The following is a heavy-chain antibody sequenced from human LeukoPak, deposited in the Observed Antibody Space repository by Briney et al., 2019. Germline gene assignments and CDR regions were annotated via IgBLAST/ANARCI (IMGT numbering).Heavy chain of an antibody. D-gene: IGHD6-19*01. CDR3: ASFLMPGIAVAGTFDY. Sequence: GGSLRLSCAASGFTFSNYWMSWVRQAPGKGLEWAANIKQDGSEKYYVDSVKGRFTISRDNAKNSLYLQMNSLRAEDTAVYYCASFLMPGIAVAGTFDYWGQGTLVTVSS. V-gene: IGHV3-7*01. CDR2: IKQDGSEK. J-gene: IGHJ4*02. CDR1: GFTFSNYW.